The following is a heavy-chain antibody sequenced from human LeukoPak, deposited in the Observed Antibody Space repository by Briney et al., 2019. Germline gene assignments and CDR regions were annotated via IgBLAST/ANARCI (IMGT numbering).Heavy chain of an antibody. V-gene: IGHV1-2*06. Sequence: ASVKVSCKASGYTSTGYYMHWVRQAPGQGLEWMGRINPNSGGTNYEQKFQGRVTMTRDTPISTAYMELSRLRSDDTAVYYCARGSSSSRYFLDYWGQGTLVTVSS. CDR3: ARGSSSSRYFLDY. CDR1: GYTSTGYY. D-gene: IGHD6-13*01. CDR2: INPNSGGT. J-gene: IGHJ4*02.